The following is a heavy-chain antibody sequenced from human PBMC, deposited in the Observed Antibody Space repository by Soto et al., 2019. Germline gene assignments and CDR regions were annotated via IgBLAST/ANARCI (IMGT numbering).Heavy chain of an antibody. D-gene: IGHD3-10*01. CDR2: ISGSGGST. V-gene: IGHV3-23*01. CDR3: AKAGYYYGSGSYKVPYY. J-gene: IGHJ4*02. Sequence: GGSLRLSCAASGFTFSSYAMSWVRQAPGKGLEWVSAISGSGGSTYYADSVKGRFTISRDNSKNTLYLQMNSLRAEDTAVYYCAKAGYYYGSGSYKVPYYWGQGTLVTVSS. CDR1: GFTFSSYA.